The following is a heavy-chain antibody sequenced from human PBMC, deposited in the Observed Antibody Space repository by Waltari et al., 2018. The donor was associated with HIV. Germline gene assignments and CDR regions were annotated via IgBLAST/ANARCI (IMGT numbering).Heavy chain of an antibody. Sequence: EVQLVESGGGLVQPGGSLRLSCAASGFTFSSYEMNWVRQAPGKGLEGVSYISSSCGTIYYADAVKGRFTISRDNAKRTLYLQMNSLRAEDTAVYYCAREKAVVADYWGQGTLVTVSS. CDR3: AREKAVVADY. CDR1: GFTFSSYE. CDR2: ISSSCGTI. D-gene: IGHD2-15*01. V-gene: IGHV3-48*03. J-gene: IGHJ4*02.